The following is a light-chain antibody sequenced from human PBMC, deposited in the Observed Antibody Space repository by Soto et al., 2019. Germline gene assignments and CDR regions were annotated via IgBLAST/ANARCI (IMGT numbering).Light chain of an antibody. CDR2: EVS. CDR1: SSDIGGYNY. J-gene: IGLJ3*02. V-gene: IGLV2-14*01. Sequence: QSALTQPASVSGSLGQSITISCTGTSSDIGGYNYVSWYQQHPGKAPKLMIYEVSYRPSGVSNRFSGSKSGNTASLTISGLQPEDEADYYCSSYTDTITMFGGGTKVTVL. CDR3: SSYTDTITM.